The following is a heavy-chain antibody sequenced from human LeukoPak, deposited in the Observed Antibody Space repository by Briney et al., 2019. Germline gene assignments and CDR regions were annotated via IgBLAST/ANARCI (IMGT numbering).Heavy chain of an antibody. J-gene: IGHJ3*02. CDR1: GFTFGDYA. D-gene: IGHD3-3*01. CDR3: TRGAGVI. V-gene: IGHV3-49*04. CDR2: IRSKAYGGTT. Sequence: PGGSLRLSCTASGFTFGDYAMSWVRQAPGKGLEWVGFIRSKAYGGTTEYAASVKGRFTISRDDSKSIACLQMNSLKTEDTAVYYCTRGAGVIWGQGTMVTVSS.